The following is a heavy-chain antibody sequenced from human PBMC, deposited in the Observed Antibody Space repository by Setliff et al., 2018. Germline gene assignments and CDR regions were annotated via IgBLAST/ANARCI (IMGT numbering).Heavy chain of an antibody. CDR3: ARGRNVAARLLDS. CDR2: INHSGST. CDR1: GGTFSDYY. D-gene: IGHD6-6*01. Sequence: SETLSLTCGASGGTFSDYYWTWIRQFPGTGLEWIGEINHSGSTRYNPSLKSRVKISVDTPKDQFSLKLISMTAADTAVYYCARGRNVAARLLDSWGQGTLVTVSS. V-gene: IGHV4-34*01. J-gene: IGHJ4*02.